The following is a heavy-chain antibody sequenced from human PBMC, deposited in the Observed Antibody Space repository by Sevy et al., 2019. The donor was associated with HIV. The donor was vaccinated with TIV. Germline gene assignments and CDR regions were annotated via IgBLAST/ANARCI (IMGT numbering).Heavy chain of an antibody. CDR3: ALERLSSDVAEYFQN. Sequence: GGSLRLSCAASGFTFSRYSMHWVRQAPGKGLEWVATISFDASNKHYADSVKGRFTISRDNFQNSLFLQMNSLRPEDTAVYYCALERLSSDVAEYFQNWGQGTLATVSS. D-gene: IGHD1-1*01. CDR1: GFTFSRYS. V-gene: IGHV3-30*04. J-gene: IGHJ1*01. CDR2: ISFDASNK.